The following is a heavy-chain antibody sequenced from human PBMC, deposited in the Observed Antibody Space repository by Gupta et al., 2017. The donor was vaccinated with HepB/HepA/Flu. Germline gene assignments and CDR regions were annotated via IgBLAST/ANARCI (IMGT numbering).Heavy chain of an antibody. CDR2: IKQDGSEK. CDR3: ARDNWEDWFDP. CDR1: GFTFSSYC. J-gene: IGHJ5*02. V-gene: IGHV3-7*01. D-gene: IGHD1-26*01. Sequence: EVQLVESGGGLVQPGGSLRLSCAASGFTFSSYCMSWVRQAPGKGLEWVANIKQDGSEKYYVDSVKGRFTISRDNAKNSLYLQMNSLRAEDTAVYYCARDNWEDWFDPWGQGTLVTVSS.